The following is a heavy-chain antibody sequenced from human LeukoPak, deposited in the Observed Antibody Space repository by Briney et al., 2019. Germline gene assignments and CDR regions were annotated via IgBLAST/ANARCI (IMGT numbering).Heavy chain of an antibody. CDR2: INWNGGST. Sequence: GGSLRLSCAASGFTFRRYEMNWVRQAPGKGLEWVSGINWNGGSTGYADSVKGRFTISRDNAKNSLYLQMNSLRAEDTALYYCAREGGSGSYFDYWGQGTLVTVSS. J-gene: IGHJ4*02. D-gene: IGHD3-22*01. V-gene: IGHV3-20*04. CDR1: GFTFRRYE. CDR3: AREGGSGSYFDY.